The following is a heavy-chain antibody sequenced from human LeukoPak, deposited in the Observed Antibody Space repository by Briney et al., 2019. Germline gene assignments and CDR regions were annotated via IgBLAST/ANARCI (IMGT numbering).Heavy chain of an antibody. CDR1: GFTFSSYA. Sequence: AGGSLRLSCAASGFTFSSYAMSWVRQAPGKGLERVSAISGSGGSTYYADSVKGRFTISRDNSKNTLYLQMNSLRAEDTAVYYCAKDHYYDSSGYYYFDYWGQGTLVTVSS. V-gene: IGHV3-23*01. J-gene: IGHJ4*02. CDR3: AKDHYYDSSGYYYFDY. CDR2: ISGSGGST. D-gene: IGHD3-22*01.